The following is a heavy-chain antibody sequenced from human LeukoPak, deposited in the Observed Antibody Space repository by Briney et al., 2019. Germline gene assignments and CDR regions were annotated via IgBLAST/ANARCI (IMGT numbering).Heavy chain of an antibody. J-gene: IGHJ5*02. CDR3: VRAYDDSSGYYNWFDP. Sequence: PGGSLRLSCAASGFTFSGSAMHWVRQASGKGLEWVGRIRSKANSYATAYAASVKGRFTISRDDSKNTAYLQMNSLKTEDTAVYYCVRAYDDSSGYYNWFDPWGQGTLVTVSS. CDR2: IRSKANSYAT. V-gene: IGHV3-73*01. CDR1: GFTFSGSA. D-gene: IGHD3-22*01.